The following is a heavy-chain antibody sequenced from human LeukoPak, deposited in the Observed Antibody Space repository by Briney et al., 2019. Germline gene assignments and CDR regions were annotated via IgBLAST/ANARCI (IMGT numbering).Heavy chain of an antibody. V-gene: IGHV4-30-2*01. D-gene: IGHD3-10*01. CDR3: ARGTRGVHDY. CDR2: IYHSGSGST. Sequence: SQTLSLTCTVSGGSISSGGHSWSWIRQPPGKGLEWIGYIYHSGSGSTYYNPSLKSRVTISIDKSKNQFSLKLSSVTAADTAVYYCARGTRGVHDYWGQGTLVTVSS. CDR1: GGSISSGGHS. J-gene: IGHJ4*02.